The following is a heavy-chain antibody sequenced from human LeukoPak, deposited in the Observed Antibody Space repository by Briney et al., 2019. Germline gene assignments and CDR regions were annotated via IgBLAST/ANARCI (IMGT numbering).Heavy chain of an antibody. V-gene: IGHV3-72*01. J-gene: IGHJ4*02. CDR1: GFTFSDHY. Sequence: PGGSLRLSCAVSGFTFSDHYMDWVRQAPGKGLEWIARSRDKVNSYTTEYAASVKGRFTISRDDSKNSLYLQMNGLKTEDTAVYYCARTDKDGGYQLFAYWGQGTLVTVSS. CDR2: SRDKVNSYTT. D-gene: IGHD4-17*01. CDR3: ARTDKDGGYQLFAY.